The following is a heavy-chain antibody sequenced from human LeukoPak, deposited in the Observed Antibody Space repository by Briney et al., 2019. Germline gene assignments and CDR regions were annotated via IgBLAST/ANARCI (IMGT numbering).Heavy chain of an antibody. J-gene: IGHJ4*02. CDR2: VYYGRSP. Sequence: PSETLSLTCTVSGDSISRSTYYWAWIRQPPGKGLEWIGSVYYGRSPYFNPSLKSRVTISVDTSKNQFSLKLSSVTAADTAVYYCARLGAGPTYYDFWSGYSSFYFDYWGQGTLVTVSS. CDR1: GDSISRSTYY. CDR3: ARLGAGPTYYDFWSGYSSFYFDY. D-gene: IGHD3-3*01. V-gene: IGHV4-39*01.